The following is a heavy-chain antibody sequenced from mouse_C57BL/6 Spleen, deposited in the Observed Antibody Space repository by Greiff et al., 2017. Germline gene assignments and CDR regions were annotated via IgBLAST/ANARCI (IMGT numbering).Heavy chain of an antibody. CDR3: ARSYSNYGYYYAMDY. CDR1: GYTFTSYW. D-gene: IGHD2-5*01. Sequence: VQLQQPGAELVKPGASVKLSCKASGYTFTSYWMQWVKQRPGQGLEWIGEIDPSDSYTNYNQKFKGKATLTVDTSSSTAYMQLSSLTSEDSAVYYCARSYSNYGYYYAMDYWGQGTSVTVSS. J-gene: IGHJ4*01. CDR2: IDPSDSYT. V-gene: IGHV1-50*01.